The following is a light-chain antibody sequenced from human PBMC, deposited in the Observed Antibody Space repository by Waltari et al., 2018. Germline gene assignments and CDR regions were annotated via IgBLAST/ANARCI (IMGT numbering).Light chain of an antibody. CDR1: QSVSSSY. CDR3: QQYGSSPPYT. CDR2: DAS. J-gene: IGKJ2*01. Sequence: EIVLTQSPATLSLSPGERATLSCGASQSVSSSYFAWYQKKPGLAPRLLIYDASSRATGIPDRFSGSGSGTDFTLTISRLEPEDFAVYYCQQYGSSPPYTFGQGTKLEIK. V-gene: IGKV3D-20*01.